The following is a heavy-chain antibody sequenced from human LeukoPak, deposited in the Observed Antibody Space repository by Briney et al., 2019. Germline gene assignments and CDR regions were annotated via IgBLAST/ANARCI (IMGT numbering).Heavy chain of an antibody. CDR3: ARGEGWIGNAFDI. J-gene: IGHJ3*02. V-gene: IGHV3-48*04. Sequence: GGSLRLSCAASGFTFSSYSMNWVRQAPGKGLEWVSYISSSSSTIYYADSVKGRFTISRDNAKNSLYLQMNSLRAEDTAVYYCARGEGWIGNAFDIWGQGTMVTVSS. D-gene: IGHD1-14*01. CDR1: GFTFSSYS. CDR2: ISSSSSTI.